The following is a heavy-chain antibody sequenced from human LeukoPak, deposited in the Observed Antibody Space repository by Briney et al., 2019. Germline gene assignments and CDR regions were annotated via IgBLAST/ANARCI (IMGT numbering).Heavy chain of an antibody. D-gene: IGHD3-10*01. CDR3: ARGRHGSALDY. J-gene: IGHJ4*02. CDR2: INHSGST. CDR1: GGSFSGDY. Sequence: SETLSLTCAVYGGSFSGDYWSWIRQPPGKGLEWIGEINHSGSTNYNPSLKSRVTISVDTSKNQFSLKLSSVTAADTAVYYCARGRHGSALDYWGQGTLVTVSS. V-gene: IGHV4-34*01.